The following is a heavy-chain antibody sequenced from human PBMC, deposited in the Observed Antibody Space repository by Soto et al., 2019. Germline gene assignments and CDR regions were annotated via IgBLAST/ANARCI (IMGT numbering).Heavy chain of an antibody. Sequence: VQLVESGGGVVQPGRSLRLSCAASGFTFSSYGMHWVRQAPGKGLEWVAVISYDGSNKYYADSVKGRFTISRDNSKNTLYLQMNSLRAEDTAVYYCAKDHAVATIHGAFDIWGQGTMVTVSS. CDR3: AKDHAVATIHGAFDI. J-gene: IGHJ3*02. CDR1: GFTFSSYG. D-gene: IGHD5-12*01. CDR2: ISYDGSNK. V-gene: IGHV3-30*18.